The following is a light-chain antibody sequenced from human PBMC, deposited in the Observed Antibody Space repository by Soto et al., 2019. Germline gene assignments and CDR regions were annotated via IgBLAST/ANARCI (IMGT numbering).Light chain of an antibody. J-gene: IGLJ3*02. CDR2: VNSDGSH. Sequence: QPVVTQSPSASATLGASVKLTCTLTSGHTNYAIAWHQQQPEKGPRYLMKVNSDGSHSKGDGIPDRFSGSSAGAERYLSISSLQSEDEADYYCQTWGTGVVFGGGTKLTVL. CDR3: QTWGTGVV. CDR1: SGHTNYA. V-gene: IGLV4-69*01.